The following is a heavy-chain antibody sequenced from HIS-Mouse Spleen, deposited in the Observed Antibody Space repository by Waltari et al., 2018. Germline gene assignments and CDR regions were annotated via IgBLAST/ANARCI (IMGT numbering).Heavy chain of an antibody. CDR3: AKDLIAAAGTGVLDY. Sequence: QVQQVESGGGVVQPGRSLRLSCAASGFTFSSYGMHWVRQAPGKGLGWLAVIAYDGSNKYYADSVKGRFTISRDNSKNTLYLQMNSLRAEDTAVYYCAKDLIAAAGTGVLDYWGQGTLVTVSS. J-gene: IGHJ4*02. V-gene: IGHV3-30*18. CDR1: GFTFSSYG. CDR2: IAYDGSNK. D-gene: IGHD6-13*01.